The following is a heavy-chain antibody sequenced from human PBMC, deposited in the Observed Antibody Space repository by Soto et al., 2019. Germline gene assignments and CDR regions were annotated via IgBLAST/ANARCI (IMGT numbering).Heavy chain of an antibody. D-gene: IGHD5-12*01. J-gene: IGHJ6*02. CDR3: ANGHSGYEMYYGMDV. CDR1: GFTFSSYA. CDR2: ISGSGGST. V-gene: IGHV3-23*01. Sequence: PGGSLRLSCAASGFTFSSYAMSWVRQAPGKGLEWVSAISGSGGSTYYADSVKGRFTISRDNSKNTLYLQMNSLRAEDTAVYYCANGHSGYEMYYGMDVWGQGTTVTVSS.